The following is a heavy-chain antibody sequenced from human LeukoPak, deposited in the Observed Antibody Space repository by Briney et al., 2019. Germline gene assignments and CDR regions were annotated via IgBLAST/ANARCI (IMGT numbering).Heavy chain of an antibody. CDR2: INPNSGGT. J-gene: IGHJ4*02. D-gene: IGHD3-22*01. V-gene: IGHV1-2*02. CDR3: ARDYRGGDYYDSSGYYCDY. Sequence: ASVKVSCKASGYTFTGYYMHWVRQAPGQGPEWMGWINPNSGGTNYAQKSQGRVTMTRDTSISTAYMELSRLRSDDTAVYYCARDYRGGDYYDSSGYYCDYWGQGTLVTVSS. CDR1: GYTFTGYY.